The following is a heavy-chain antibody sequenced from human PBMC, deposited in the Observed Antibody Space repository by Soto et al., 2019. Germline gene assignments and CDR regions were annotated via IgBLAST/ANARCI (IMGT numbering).Heavy chain of an antibody. D-gene: IGHD2-15*01. CDR3: AAELYSGGRCCSFDI. V-gene: IGHV1-58*01. Sequence: ASVKVSCKASGFTFSTSAVQWVRQARGQRLEWMGWIVVGAGNTNYAQELQGRLTITRDVSTNTAYMELRGLRSEDTAVYYCAAELYSGGRCCSFDIWGQGTMVTVSS. CDR1: GFTFSTSA. J-gene: IGHJ3*02. CDR2: IVVGAGNT.